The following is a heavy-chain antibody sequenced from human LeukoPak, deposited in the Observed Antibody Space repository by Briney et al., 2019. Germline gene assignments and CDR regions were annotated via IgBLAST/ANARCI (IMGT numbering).Heavy chain of an antibody. CDR1: GFTFSSYA. Sequence: PWGVLRLSCAASGFTFSSYAMSWVRQAPGKGLEWVSAISGSGGSTYYADSVKGRFTISRDNSKNTLYLQMNSLRAEDTAVYYCAKDPAVVIQEAPLPYWGQGTLVTVSS. D-gene: IGHD3-22*01. CDR2: ISGSGGST. J-gene: IGHJ4*02. V-gene: IGHV3-23*01. CDR3: AKDPAVVIQEAPLPY.